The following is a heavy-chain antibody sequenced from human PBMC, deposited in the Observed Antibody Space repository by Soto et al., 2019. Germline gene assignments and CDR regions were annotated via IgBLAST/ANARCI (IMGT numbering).Heavy chain of an antibody. D-gene: IGHD3-22*01. Sequence: SVNVSCKASGGTFSSYAISWVRQAPGQGLEWMGGIIPIFGTANYAQKFQGRVTITADESTSTAYMELSSLRSEDTAVYYCARGYYDSSGRPCRKDVWGQGTTVTDSS. CDR3: ARGYYDSSGRPCRKDV. V-gene: IGHV1-69*13. J-gene: IGHJ6*02. CDR2: IIPIFGTA. CDR1: GGTFSSYA.